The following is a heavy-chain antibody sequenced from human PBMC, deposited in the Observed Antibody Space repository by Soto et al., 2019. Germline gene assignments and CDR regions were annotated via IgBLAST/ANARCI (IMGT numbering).Heavy chain of an antibody. CDR3: ARGQWSDRFLN. J-gene: IGHJ4*02. D-gene: IGHD2-15*01. CDR2: VSHNGRS. V-gene: IGHV4-34*01. Sequence: SETLSLTCAVYGESLNGYYWSWIRQPPGAGLEWIGEVSHNGRSNYNPSLTGRVTISMHTAKNQFSLILNSVTAADTAVYYCARGQWSDRFLNWGQGALVTVS. CDR1: GESLNGYY.